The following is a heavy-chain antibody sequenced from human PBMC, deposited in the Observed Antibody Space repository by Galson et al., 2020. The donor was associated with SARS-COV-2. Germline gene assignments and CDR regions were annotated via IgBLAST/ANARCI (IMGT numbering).Heavy chain of an antibody. D-gene: IGHD6-13*01. J-gene: IGHJ4*02. CDR2: VSYSGTT. CDR3: ARVPYSSSWYVDY. Sequence: SETLSLTCTVSGDSISSSYYYWAWIRQPPGKGLEWVGSVSYSGTTYSNPSLRGRVTISIEASKTQFSLKLSSATAADTAVYYCARVPYSSSWYVDYWGQGTLVAVSS. CDR1: GDSISSSYYY. V-gene: IGHV4-39*07.